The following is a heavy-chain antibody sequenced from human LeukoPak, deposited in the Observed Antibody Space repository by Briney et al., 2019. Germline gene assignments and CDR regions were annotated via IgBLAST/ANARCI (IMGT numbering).Heavy chain of an antibody. Sequence: PSETLSLTCTVSGGSISSNYWSWIRQPPGKGLEWIGYIYYTGSTNYNPSLKSRVTISVDTSKNQFSLKLSSVTAADTALYDCTRGRDYALDLWGRGTLVTVSS. CDR1: GGSISSNY. J-gene: IGHJ2*01. CDR2: IYYTGST. CDR3: TRGRDYALDL. V-gene: IGHV4-59*01. D-gene: IGHD4-17*01.